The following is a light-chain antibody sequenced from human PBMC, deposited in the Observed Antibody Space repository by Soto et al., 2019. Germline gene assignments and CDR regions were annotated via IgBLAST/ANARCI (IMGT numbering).Light chain of an antibody. CDR3: SSYTSSSGYV. CDR2: EVS. Sequence: QSVLTQPPSLSGSPGQTVTISCTGTSSTVGSYNRVSWYQQPPGTAPKLMIYEVSNRPSGVPDRFSGSKSGNTASLTISGLQAEDEADYYCSSYTSSSGYVFGTGTKVTVL. CDR1: SSTVGSYNR. V-gene: IGLV2-18*02. J-gene: IGLJ1*01.